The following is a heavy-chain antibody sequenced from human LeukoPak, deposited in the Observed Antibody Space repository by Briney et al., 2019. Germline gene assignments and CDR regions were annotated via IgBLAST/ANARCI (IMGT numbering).Heavy chain of an antibody. CDR1: GFTFSTYS. CDR3: ARNDYGDYGIDY. D-gene: IGHD4-17*01. CDR2: ISRSASSI. V-gene: IGHV3-21*01. Sequence: GGSLRLSCASSGFTFSTYSMRWVRQAPGKGLEWVSYISRSASSIYYADSVKGRFTTSRDSAKNSLYLQMDSLRAEDTAIYFCARNDYGDYGIDYWGQGTLVTVSS. J-gene: IGHJ4*02.